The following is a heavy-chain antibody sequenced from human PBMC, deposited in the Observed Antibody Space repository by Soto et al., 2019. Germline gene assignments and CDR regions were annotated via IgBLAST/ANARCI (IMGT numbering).Heavy chain of an antibody. V-gene: IGHV4-30-4*01. J-gene: IGHJ6*02. Sequence: QVQLQESGPGLVKPSQTLSLTCTVSGGSISSGDYYWSWIRQPPGKGLEWIGYIYYSGSTYYNPSLKSRVTISVDTSKNQFSLKLSSVTAADTAVYYCARAVLRGVLHSAPAIYGMDVWGQGTKVTV. CDR2: IYYSGST. CDR1: GGSISSGDYY. D-gene: IGHD3-10*01. CDR3: ARAVLRGVLHSAPAIYGMDV.